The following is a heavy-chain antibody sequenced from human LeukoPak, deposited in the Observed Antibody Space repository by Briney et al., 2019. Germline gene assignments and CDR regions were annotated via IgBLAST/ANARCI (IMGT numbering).Heavy chain of an antibody. V-gene: IGHV5-51*01. CDR3: ARRTDSSGLYYFDY. Sequence: ESVKISCKGTGYPFTIYSIGGARPMPGKGLDWMGNIYPGDSDTRSSPSFQGQVTISADKSISTAYLQWSSLKASDTAMYYCARRTDSSGLYYFDYWGQGTLVTVSS. D-gene: IGHD3-22*01. J-gene: IGHJ4*02. CDR2: IYPGDSDT. CDR1: GYPFTIYS.